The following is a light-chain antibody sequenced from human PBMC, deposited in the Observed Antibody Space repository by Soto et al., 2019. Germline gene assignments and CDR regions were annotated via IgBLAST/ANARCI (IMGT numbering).Light chain of an antibody. Sequence: QSVLTQPPSASGSPGQSVTISCTGTSSDVGGYNYVSWYQQHPGKAPKLIIYEVSKRPSGVPDRFSGSKSGNTASLTVSGLQAEDEADYYCSSYVGSNNFVFGPGTKVTVL. J-gene: IGLJ1*01. CDR3: SSYVGSNNFV. CDR2: EVS. V-gene: IGLV2-8*01. CDR1: SSDVGGYNY.